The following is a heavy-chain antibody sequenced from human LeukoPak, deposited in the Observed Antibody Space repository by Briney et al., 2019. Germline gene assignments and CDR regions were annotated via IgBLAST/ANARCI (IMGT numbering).Heavy chain of an antibody. CDR1: GFTFSSYG. Sequence: PGGSLRLSCAASGFTFSSYGMSWVRQAPGEGLEWVSTISGSGGSTYYADSVKGRFTISRDNAKNSLYLQMNSLRAEDTAVYYCARGRFLEWLLSMSYYYMDVWGKGTTVTVSS. V-gene: IGHV3-23*01. CDR2: ISGSGGST. CDR3: ARGRFLEWLLSMSYYYMDV. J-gene: IGHJ6*03. D-gene: IGHD3-3*01.